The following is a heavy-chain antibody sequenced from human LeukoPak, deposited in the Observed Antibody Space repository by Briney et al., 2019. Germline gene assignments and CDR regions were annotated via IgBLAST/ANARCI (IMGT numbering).Heavy chain of an antibody. D-gene: IGHD3-3*01. J-gene: IGHJ4*02. CDR3: ARDSDFWSGYYPLENPKNIDY. CDR1: GYTFTSYG. V-gene: IGHV1-18*01. Sequence: ASVKVSCKASGYTFTSYGISWVRQAPGQGLEWMGWISAYTGNTNYAQKLQGRVTMTTDTSTSTAYMELRSLRSDDTAVYYCARDSDFWSGYYPLENPKNIDYWGQGTLVTVSS. CDR2: ISAYTGNT.